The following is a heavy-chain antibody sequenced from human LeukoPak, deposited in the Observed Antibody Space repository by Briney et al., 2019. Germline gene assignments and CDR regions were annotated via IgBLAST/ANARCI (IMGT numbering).Heavy chain of an antibody. CDR1: GIVFSNFA. CDR2: ISYDGTNT. D-gene: IGHD2-2*01. CDR3: AREQNPFCTSTGCFGSFDF. V-gene: IGHV3-30*14. Sequence: GGSLRLSCAVSGIVFSNFALHWVRQAPGKGLEWVAVISYDGTNTYYAGSVKGRFTISRDNSRNTLYLQMNSLRPEDTAVYFCAREQNPFCTSTGCFGSFDFWGQGTPVTVSS. J-gene: IGHJ4*02.